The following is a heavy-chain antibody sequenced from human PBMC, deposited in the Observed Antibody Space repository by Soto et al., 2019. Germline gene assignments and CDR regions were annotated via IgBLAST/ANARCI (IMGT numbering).Heavy chain of an antibody. CDR2: IWYDGSNK. CDR3: ARDSTVTIHYGMDV. J-gene: IGHJ6*02. V-gene: IGHV3-33*01. D-gene: IGHD4-4*01. CDR1: GFTFSSYG. Sequence: QVQLVESGGGVVQPGRSLRLSCAASGFTFSSYGMHWVRQAPGKGLEWVAVIWYDGSNKYYADSVKGRFTISRDNSKNTLYLQMNSLRAEDTAVYYCARDSTVTIHYGMDVWGQGTTVTVSS.